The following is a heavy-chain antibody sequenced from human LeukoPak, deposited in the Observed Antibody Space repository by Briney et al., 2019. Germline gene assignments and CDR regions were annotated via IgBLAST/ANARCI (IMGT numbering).Heavy chain of an antibody. CDR3: ARSVRPVYYDSSGYSLDY. Sequence: ASVKVSCKASGYTFTSYDINWVRQATGQGLEWMGWMNPNSGNTGYAQKFQGRVTMTRDMSTSTVYMELSSLRSEDTAVYYCARSVRPVYYDSSGYSLDYWGQGTLVTVSS. J-gene: IGHJ4*02. CDR1: GYTFTSYD. V-gene: IGHV1-8*01. D-gene: IGHD3-22*01. CDR2: MNPNSGNT.